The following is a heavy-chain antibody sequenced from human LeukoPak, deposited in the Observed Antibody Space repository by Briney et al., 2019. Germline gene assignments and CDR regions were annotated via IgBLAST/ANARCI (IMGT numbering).Heavy chain of an antibody. CDR2: ISGSGGTT. CDR3: AREPYSYGFDY. Sequence: GGSLRLSCAASGFTFSNYGMNWVRQAPGKGLEWVSGISGSGGTTYYADSVKGRFTISRDNAKNSLYLQMNSLRAEDTAVYYCAREPYSYGFDYWGQGTLVTVSS. CDR1: GFTFSNYG. J-gene: IGHJ4*02. V-gene: IGHV3-23*01. D-gene: IGHD5-18*01.